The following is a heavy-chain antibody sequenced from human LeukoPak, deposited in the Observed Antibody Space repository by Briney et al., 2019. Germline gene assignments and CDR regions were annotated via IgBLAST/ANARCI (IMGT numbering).Heavy chain of an antibody. V-gene: IGHV1-2*02. D-gene: IGHD3-9*01. Sequence: GASVTVSCKASVYTFTRYYMHWVRQAPRQGLEWMGWINPNSGGTNYAQKFQGRLSMNSDTSISQAYMQLSRLRSDDTAVYYCARDRVGLRYFDYLFCIDPWGQGTLVTVSS. CDR3: ARDRVGLRYFDYLFCIDP. J-gene: IGHJ5*02. CDR1: VYTFTRYY. CDR2: INPNSGGT.